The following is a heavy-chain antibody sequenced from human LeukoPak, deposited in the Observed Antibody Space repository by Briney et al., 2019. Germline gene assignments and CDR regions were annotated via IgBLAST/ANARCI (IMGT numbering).Heavy chain of an antibody. V-gene: IGHV3-30*03. CDR1: GFTFSSYG. CDR3: ARFRYDSSGYTTHYYYYYGMDV. J-gene: IGHJ6*02. D-gene: IGHD3-22*01. CDR2: ISYDGSNK. Sequence: GGSLRLSCAASGFTFSSYGMHWVRQAPGKGLEWVAVISYDGSNKYYADSVKGRFTISRDNAKNSLYLQMNSLRAEDTAVYYCARFRYDSSGYTTHYYYYYGMDVWGQGTTVTVSS.